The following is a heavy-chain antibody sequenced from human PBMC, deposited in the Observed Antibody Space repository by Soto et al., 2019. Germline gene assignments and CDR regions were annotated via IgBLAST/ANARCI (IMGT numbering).Heavy chain of an antibody. CDR2: ISSSTSHT. CDR1: GLTFSDYY. CDR3: ARGRGAAADYFDL. V-gene: IGHV3-11*05. J-gene: IGHJ4*02. Sequence: QVQLVESGGGLVKPGGSLRLSCAVSGLTFSDYYMTWIRKAPGKGLEWVSYISSSTSHTNYADSVKGRFTISRDNAKNSLFLQMNSLRAEDTAVYYCARGRGAAADYFDLWGQGTLVTVSS. D-gene: IGHD6-13*01.